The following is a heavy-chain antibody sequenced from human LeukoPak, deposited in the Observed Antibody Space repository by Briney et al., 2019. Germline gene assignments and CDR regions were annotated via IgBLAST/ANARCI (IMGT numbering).Heavy chain of an antibody. Sequence: QPGGSLRLSCAASGFTFSRYWMSWVRQAQGKGLEWVANIKKDGSEKYYVDSVKGRVTISRDNAKNSLYLQMNSVRAEDADVYYCAELGITMVGGVWGKGTTVTISS. CDR3: AELGITMVGGV. CDR2: IKKDGSEK. CDR1: GFTFSRYW. D-gene: IGHD3-10*02. J-gene: IGHJ6*04. V-gene: IGHV3-7*01.